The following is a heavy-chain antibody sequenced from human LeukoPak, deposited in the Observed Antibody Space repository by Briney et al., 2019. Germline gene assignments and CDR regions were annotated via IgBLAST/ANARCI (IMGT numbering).Heavy chain of an antibody. Sequence: GRSLRLSCAASGFTFDDYAMHWVRQAPGKGLEWVSGITWNRDNIGYGDSVKGRFTISRDNVKNVLYLQMTSLRPEDTALYYCAKDLSSAITSALVLDVWGQGTTVTVSS. CDR1: GFTFDDYA. V-gene: IGHV3-9*01. CDR3: AKDLSSAITSALVLDV. J-gene: IGHJ6*02. D-gene: IGHD3-22*01. CDR2: ITWNRDNI.